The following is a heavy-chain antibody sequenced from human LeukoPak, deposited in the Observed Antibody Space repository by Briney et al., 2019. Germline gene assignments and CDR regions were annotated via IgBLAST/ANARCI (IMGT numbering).Heavy chain of an antibody. V-gene: IGHV3-33*01. J-gene: IGHJ4*02. D-gene: IGHD3-22*01. CDR3: ARDSDSSFEGVPFDY. Sequence: GRSLRLSCAASGFTFSTYGMHWVRQAPGKWLEWVAVIWFDGSNKYNADSVKGRFTISRDNSKNALYLQMNSLRGEDTAVYYCARDSDSSFEGVPFDYWGQGTLVTVSS. CDR2: IWFDGSNK. CDR1: GFTFSTYG.